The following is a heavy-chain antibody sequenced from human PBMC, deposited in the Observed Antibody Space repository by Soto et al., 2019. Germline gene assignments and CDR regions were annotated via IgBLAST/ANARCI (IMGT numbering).Heavy chain of an antibody. CDR2: IMPIFRKA. J-gene: IGHJ6*02. Sequence: QVQLEQSGAEVKKPGSSVKVSCKASGGTFSTSAISWVRQAPGQGLEWMGGIMPIFRKADYAQKFQGRVTITADESTSTAYMELSGLRSDDTAVYYCARDKGRQQLGGNYYYILDVWGQGTTVTVSS. V-gene: IGHV1-69*12. D-gene: IGHD1-1*01. CDR1: GGTFSTSA. CDR3: ARDKGRQQLGGNYYYILDV.